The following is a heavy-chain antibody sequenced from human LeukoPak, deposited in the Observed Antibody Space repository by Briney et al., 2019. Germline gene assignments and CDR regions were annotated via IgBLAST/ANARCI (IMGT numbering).Heavy chain of an antibody. V-gene: IGHV1-18*01. CDR2: ISPNNGNT. CDR1: GYTFTSYV. D-gene: IGHD6-13*01. Sequence: ASVKVSCKASGYTFTSYVISWVGQAPGQGLEWMGWISPNNGNTKYALKLQGRVTMTTDTSTSTAYMELRSLTSDDTAVYYCAKGLGIALYGDMDYWGQGTLVTVFS. CDR3: AKGLGIALYGDMDY. J-gene: IGHJ4*02.